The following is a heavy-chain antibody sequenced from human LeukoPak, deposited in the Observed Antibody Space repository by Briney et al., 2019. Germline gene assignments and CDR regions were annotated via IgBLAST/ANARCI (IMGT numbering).Heavy chain of an antibody. V-gene: IGHV1-2*02. D-gene: IGHD6-19*01. CDR1: GYSFTGYY. J-gene: IGHJ6*03. Sequence: GASVKVSCKASGYSFTGYYMHWVRQAPGQGLQWMGWINPNSGDTNYAPKFQGRVTMTRDTSISTAYMELSRLRSEDTAVYYCARKKVSSGWYRYYYMDVWGKGTTVTISS. CDR2: INPNSGDT. CDR3: ARKKVSSGWYRYYYMDV.